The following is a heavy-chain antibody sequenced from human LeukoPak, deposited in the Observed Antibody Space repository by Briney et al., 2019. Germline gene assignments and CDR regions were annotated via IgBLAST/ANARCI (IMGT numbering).Heavy chain of an antibody. CDR3: ARVGFGNTPHPIDY. V-gene: IGHV4-59*08. J-gene: IGHJ4*02. CDR2: IYYSGST. CDR1: GGSISRYY. Sequence: PSETLSLTCTVSGGSISRYYWSWIRHPPGKGLERIGYIYYSGSTNYNPSLKSRVTISVDTSKNQFSLKLSSVTAADTAVYYCARVGFGNTPHPIDYWGQGTLVTVSS. D-gene: IGHD4-23*01.